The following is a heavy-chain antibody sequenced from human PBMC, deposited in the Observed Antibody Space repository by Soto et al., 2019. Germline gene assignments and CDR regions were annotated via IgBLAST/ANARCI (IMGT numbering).Heavy chain of an antibody. D-gene: IGHD6-13*01. CDR3: ESGVTAYSSSWTGAFDI. J-gene: IGHJ3*02. CDR2: IYCSGST. Sequence: QLQLQESGPGLVKPSETLSLTCTVSGGSITSSSYYCGWLRQPPGKGLEWSGSIYCSGSTYYNPSLKSRFTMSVETSKNQFSLQLSSVTAADPAVYYCESGVTAYSSSWTGAFDIWGQGTMVTVSS. V-gene: IGHV4-39*01. CDR1: GGSITSSSYY.